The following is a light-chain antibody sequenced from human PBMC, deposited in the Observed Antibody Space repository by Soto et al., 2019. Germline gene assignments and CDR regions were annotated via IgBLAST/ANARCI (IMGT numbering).Light chain of an antibody. CDR1: SRDVGGYNY. Sequence: QSALTQPASVSGSPGQSITISCTGTSRDVGGYNYVSWYQQHPGKAPKLMIYELSNRPSGVSNRFSGSKSDNTASLTISGLQDEDEDEYYCRSYTSSSTPFVFGTGTKVTVL. CDR3: RSYTSSSTPFV. V-gene: IGLV2-14*01. CDR2: ELS. J-gene: IGLJ1*01.